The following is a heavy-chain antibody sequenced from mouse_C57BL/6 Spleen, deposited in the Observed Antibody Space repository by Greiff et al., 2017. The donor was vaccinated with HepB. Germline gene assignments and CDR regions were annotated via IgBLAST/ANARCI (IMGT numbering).Heavy chain of an antibody. V-gene: IGHV5-9-1*02. CDR1: GFTFSSYA. D-gene: IGHD1-1*01. CDR2: ISSGGDYI. Sequence: EVKVVESGEGLVKPGGSLKLSCAASGFTFSSYAMSWVRQTPEKRLEWVAYISSGGDYIYYADTVKGRFTISRDNARNTLYLQMSSLKSEDTAMYYCTRDRDIDYGSSYDYFDYWGQGTTLTVSS. CDR3: TRDRDIDYGSSYDYFDY. J-gene: IGHJ2*01.